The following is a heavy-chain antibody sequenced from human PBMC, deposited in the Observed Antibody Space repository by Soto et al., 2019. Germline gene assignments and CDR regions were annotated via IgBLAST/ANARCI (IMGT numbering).Heavy chain of an antibody. Sequence: GGSLRLSCTASGFTFGDYAMSWFRQAPGKGLEWVGFIRSKAYGGTTEYAASVKGRFTISRDDSKSIAYLQMNSLKTEDTAVYYCTRVQSRDYGDRWHYYFDYWGQGTLVTVSS. CDR2: IRSKAYGGTT. CDR1: GFTFGDYA. V-gene: IGHV3-49*03. J-gene: IGHJ4*02. CDR3: TRVQSRDYGDRWHYYFDY. D-gene: IGHD4-17*01.